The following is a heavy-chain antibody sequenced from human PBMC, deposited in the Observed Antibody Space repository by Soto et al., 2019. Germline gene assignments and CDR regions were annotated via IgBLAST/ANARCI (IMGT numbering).Heavy chain of an antibody. D-gene: IGHD2-15*01. CDR1: GFTFSSYG. Sequence: QVQLVESGGGVVQPGRSLRLSCAASGFTFSSYGMRWVRQAPGKGLEWVAVISYDGSNKYYADSVKGRFTISRDNSKNTLYLLMNSLRAEDTAVYYCAKDRARYCGGGSCYSIFDYWGQGTLVTVSS. J-gene: IGHJ4*02. CDR2: ISYDGSNK. V-gene: IGHV3-30*18. CDR3: AKDRARYCGGGSCYSIFDY.